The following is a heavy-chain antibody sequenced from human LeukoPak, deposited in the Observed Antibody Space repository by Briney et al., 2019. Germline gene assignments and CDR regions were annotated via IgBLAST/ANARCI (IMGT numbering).Heavy chain of an antibody. Sequence: SVKVSCKASGFPFTSSSMQWVRQARGQRLEWVGWIAVASGNTNYAQKFQGRVTITRDMSTSTAYMELSSLRSEDTAVYYCAAVFGSGYYYYFDYWGQGTLVTVSS. CDR2: IAVASGNT. CDR1: GFPFTSSS. V-gene: IGHV1-58*02. J-gene: IGHJ4*02. CDR3: AAVFGSGYYYYFDY. D-gene: IGHD3-22*01.